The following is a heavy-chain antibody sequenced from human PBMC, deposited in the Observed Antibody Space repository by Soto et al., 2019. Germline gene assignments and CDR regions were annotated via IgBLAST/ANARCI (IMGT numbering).Heavy chain of an antibody. D-gene: IGHD2-15*01. J-gene: IGHJ4*02. CDR3: ARLSRYCTGGSCYPEDFDY. V-gene: IGHV4-59*08. CDR1: GGSISSYY. Sequence: SETLSLTCTVSGGSISSYYWSWIRQPPGKGLEWIGCIYYSGSTNYNPSLKSRVTISVYTSKNQFSLKLSSVTAADTAVYYCARLSRYCTGGSCYPEDFDYWGQGTLVTVSS. CDR2: IYYSGST.